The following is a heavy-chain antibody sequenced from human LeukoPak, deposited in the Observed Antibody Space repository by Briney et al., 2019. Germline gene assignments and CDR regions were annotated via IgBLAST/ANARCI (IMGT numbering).Heavy chain of an antibody. J-gene: IGHJ4*02. V-gene: IGHV4-4*07. CDR2: IYTSGST. Sequence: SQTLSLTRTVSGHSISSYYGSWIRQPAGKGREWIGRIYTSGSTNYNPSLKSRVTMSVDTSKNQFSLKLSSVTAADTAVYYCARDTYYYDSSGYWADYWGQGTLVTVSS. D-gene: IGHD3-22*01. CDR3: ARDTYYYDSSGYWADY. CDR1: GHSISSYY.